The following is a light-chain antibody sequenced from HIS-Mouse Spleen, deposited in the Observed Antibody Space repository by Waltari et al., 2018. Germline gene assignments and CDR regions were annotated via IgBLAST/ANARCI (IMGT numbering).Light chain of an antibody. Sequence: AIRMTHSPSSFSASTGDRVTITRRAGQGISSYLAWYQQKPWQAPKLLIYAASTLQSGVPSRFRGSGSGTDFTLTISCLQSEDFATYYCQQYYSYPYTFGQGTKLEIK. J-gene: IGKJ2*01. V-gene: IGKV1-8*01. CDR2: AAS. CDR3: QQYYSYPYT. CDR1: QGISSY.